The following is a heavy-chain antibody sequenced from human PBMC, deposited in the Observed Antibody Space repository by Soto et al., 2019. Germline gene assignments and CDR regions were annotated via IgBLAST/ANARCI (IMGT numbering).Heavy chain of an antibody. J-gene: IGHJ6*02. Sequence: GGSLRLSCAASGFTFDDYTMHWVRQAPGKCLEWVSLISWDGGSTYYADSVKGRFTISRDNTKNSLYLQMNSLRTEGTALYYCPKDNWNYVFDYGMDVWGQGTTVTVSS. CDR1: GFTFDDYT. CDR2: ISWDGGST. V-gene: IGHV3-43*01. D-gene: IGHD1-7*01. CDR3: PKDNWNYVFDYGMDV.